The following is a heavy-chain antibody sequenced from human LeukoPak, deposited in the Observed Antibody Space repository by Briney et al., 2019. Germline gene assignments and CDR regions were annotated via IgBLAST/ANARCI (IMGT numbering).Heavy chain of an antibody. Sequence: GASVKVSCKASGYTFTSYYMHWVRQAPGQGLEWMGIINPSGGSTSYAQTFEGRVTMTRDMSTSTVYMELSTLTSDDTAVYFCAKDPRNILTGVYDDFDIWGQGTMVIVSS. D-gene: IGHD3-9*01. CDR1: GYTFTSYY. CDR2: INPSGGST. J-gene: IGHJ3*02. V-gene: IGHV1-46*01. CDR3: AKDPRNILTGVYDDFDI.